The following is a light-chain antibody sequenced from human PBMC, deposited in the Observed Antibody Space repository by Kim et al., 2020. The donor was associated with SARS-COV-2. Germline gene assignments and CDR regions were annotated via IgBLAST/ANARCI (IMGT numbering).Light chain of an antibody. Sequence: GPSITISCGGTSDDVGDYNFVSWYQQHPGKVPKLMIYDVSKRPSGVYYRFSGSKSGNTACLTISGLQAEDEADYYCSSYTSTSTYVFGTGTKVTVL. J-gene: IGLJ1*01. CDR2: DVS. CDR1: SDDVGDYNF. V-gene: IGLV2-14*03. CDR3: SSYTSTSTYV.